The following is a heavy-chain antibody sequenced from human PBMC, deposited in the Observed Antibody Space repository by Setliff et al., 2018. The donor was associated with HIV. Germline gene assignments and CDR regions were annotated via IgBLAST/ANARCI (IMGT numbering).Heavy chain of an antibody. V-gene: IGHV4-34*01. J-gene: IGHJ4*03. D-gene: IGHD5-18*01. CDR3: ARVQRNSYGRYYSDY. CDR2: INHSGST. CDR1: GGSFSGYY. Sequence: SETLSLTCAVYGGSFSGYYWSWIRQPPGKGLEWIGEINHSGSTNYNPSLKSRVTISTDTSKNQFSLRLNSVTAADTAVYYCARVQRNSYGRYYSDYWGQGTMVTVSS.